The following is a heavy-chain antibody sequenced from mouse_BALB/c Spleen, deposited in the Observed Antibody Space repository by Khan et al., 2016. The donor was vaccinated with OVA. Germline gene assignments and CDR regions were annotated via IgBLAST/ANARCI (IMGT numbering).Heavy chain of an antibody. Sequence: VQLQESGPGLVVPSQNLSITCTVSGFSLSDYGVSWIRQPPGKGLEWLGVIWGGGTSYYNSALKSRLSISKDNSKSQVFLKMSSLQSDDTAMFYCAKRVWSYYYTLDYWGQGTSVTVSS. V-gene: IGHV2-6-5*01. CDR1: GFSLSDYG. CDR3: AKRVWSYYYTLDY. J-gene: IGHJ4*01. CDR2: IWGGGTS.